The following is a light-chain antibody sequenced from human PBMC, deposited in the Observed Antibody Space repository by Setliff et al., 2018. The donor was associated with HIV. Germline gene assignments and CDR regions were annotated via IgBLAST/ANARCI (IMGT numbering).Light chain of an antibody. CDR3: CSSAGTYTSFFV. V-gene: IGLV2-23*02. Sequence: QSVLTQPASVSGSPGQSITISCTGTSSDVGSYNVVSWYQQHPGKAPKLMIYEVSERPSGVSNRFSGSKSGSTASLTISGLQAEDEADYYCCSSAGTYTSFFVFGTGTKVTVL. J-gene: IGLJ1*01. CDR1: SSDVGSYNV. CDR2: EVS.